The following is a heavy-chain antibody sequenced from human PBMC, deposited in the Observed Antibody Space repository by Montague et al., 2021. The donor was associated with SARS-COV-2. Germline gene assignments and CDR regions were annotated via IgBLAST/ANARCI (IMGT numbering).Heavy chain of an antibody. CDR1: GFTFDDFA. CDR3: AKGRHGSGTYYSDS. Sequence: SLRLSCAASGFTFDDFAMHWVRQAPGKGLEWFSSTSWDGGVKGYADSVKGRFTISRDNARNSLYLQMNSLRPDDTAFYYCAKGRHGSGTYYSDSWGQGTLVTVSS. J-gene: IGHJ4*02. D-gene: IGHD3-10*01. CDR2: TSWDGGVK. V-gene: IGHV3-9*01.